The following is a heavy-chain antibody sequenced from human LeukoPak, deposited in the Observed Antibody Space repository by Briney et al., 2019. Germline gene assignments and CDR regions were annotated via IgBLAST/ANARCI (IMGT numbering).Heavy chain of an antibody. CDR3: ARGRSNYYGMDV. CDR1: DGSINSYY. V-gene: IGHV4-59*01. J-gene: IGHJ6*02. Sequence: KPSETLSLTCSVSDGSINSYYWNWVRRPRGKGREWLGYIYYNGNTNYSPSLKSRVTMSVDTSKHLFSLKVSSVPAADTAVYYCARGRSNYYGMDVWGQGTTVTVSS. D-gene: IGHD1-26*01. CDR2: IYYNGNT.